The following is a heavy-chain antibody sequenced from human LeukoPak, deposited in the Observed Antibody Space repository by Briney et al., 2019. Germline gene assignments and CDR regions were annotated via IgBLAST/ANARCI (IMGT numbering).Heavy chain of an antibody. CDR2: ISGDGSTT. J-gene: IGHJ3*02. CDR1: GSTFSNYW. CDR3: TRGGSPPEALGDALDI. V-gene: IGHV3-74*01. Sequence: GGSLRLSCAASGSTFSNYWMHWVRQPPGKGLVWVSRISGDGSTTNYADSVRGRFTISRDNAKNTLYLQMNSLRVEDTAVYYCTRGGSPPEALGDALDIWGQGTMVTVSS. D-gene: IGHD1-26*01.